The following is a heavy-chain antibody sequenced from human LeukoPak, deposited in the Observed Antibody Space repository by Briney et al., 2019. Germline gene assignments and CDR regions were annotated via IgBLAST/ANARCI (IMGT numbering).Heavy chain of an antibody. V-gene: IGHV1-18*01. D-gene: IGHD1-1*01. CDR1: GYTFTSYG. CDR3: ARRTSRGDWFDP. CDR2: ISAYNGNT. J-gene: IGHJ5*02. Sequence: ASVKVSCKASGYTFTSYGISWVRQAPGQGLEWTGWISAYNGNTNYAQKLQGRVTMTTDTSTSTAYMELRSLRSDDTAVYYCARRTSRGDWFDPWGQGPLVTVSS.